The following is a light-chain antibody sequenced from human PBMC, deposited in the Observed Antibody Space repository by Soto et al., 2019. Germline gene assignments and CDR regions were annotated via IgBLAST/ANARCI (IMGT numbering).Light chain of an antibody. J-gene: IGLJ2*01. Sequence: QSALTQPASVSGSPGQSITISCTGTSSDVGSYNLVSWYQQHPGKAPKLMIYEVSKRPSGVSNRFSGSKSGNTASLTISGLQAVDEADYYCCSYAGSSTHVVFGGGTQVNVL. V-gene: IGLV2-23*02. CDR3: CSYAGSSTHVV. CDR2: EVS. CDR1: SSDVGSYNL.